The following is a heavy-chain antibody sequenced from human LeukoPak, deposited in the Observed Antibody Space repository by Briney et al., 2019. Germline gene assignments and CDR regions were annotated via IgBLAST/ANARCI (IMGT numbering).Heavy chain of an antibody. CDR3: ARGPRYCSSTICPDYYYYGMDV. D-gene: IGHD2-2*01. V-gene: IGHV4-34*01. J-gene: IGHJ6*02. CDR1: GGSFSGYY. Sequence: SETLSLTCAVYGGSFSGYYWSWIRQPPGKGLEWIGKINHSGSTNYNPSLKSRVTISVDTSKNQFSLKLSSVTAADTAVYYCARGPRYCSSTICPDYYYYGMDVWGQGTTVTVSS. CDR2: INHSGST.